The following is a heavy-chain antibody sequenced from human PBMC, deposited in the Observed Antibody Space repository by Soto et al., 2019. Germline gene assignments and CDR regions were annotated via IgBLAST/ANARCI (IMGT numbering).Heavy chain of an antibody. Sequence: QITLNESGPTQVKPRQTLTLTCTFSGFSLTTSGVGVGWIRQSPGKAPEWLALIYWDDDKRYSPSLKSRLTITKDTPKNQVVLTMADLDPAHTATYYRAHRVLRTVFGLVTTTAIYFDFWGQGTPVAVSS. D-gene: IGHD3-3*01. CDR1: GFSLTTSGVG. CDR3: AHRVLRTVFGLVTTTAIYFDF. J-gene: IGHJ4*02. V-gene: IGHV2-5*02. CDR2: IYWDDDK.